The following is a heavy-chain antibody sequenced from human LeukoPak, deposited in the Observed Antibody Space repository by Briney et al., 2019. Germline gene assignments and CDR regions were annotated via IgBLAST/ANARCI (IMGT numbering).Heavy chain of an antibody. J-gene: IGHJ4*02. D-gene: IGHD3-22*01. Sequence: SETLSLTCTVSGGSISSYYWSWIRQPPGKGLEWIGYIYYSGSTNYNPSLKSRVTISVDTSKNQFSLKLSSVTAADTAVYYCARRDYSDSTDYFPLFDNWGQGTLVTVSS. CDR1: GGSISSYY. V-gene: IGHV4-59*01. CDR3: ARRDYSDSTDYFPLFDN. CDR2: IYYSGST.